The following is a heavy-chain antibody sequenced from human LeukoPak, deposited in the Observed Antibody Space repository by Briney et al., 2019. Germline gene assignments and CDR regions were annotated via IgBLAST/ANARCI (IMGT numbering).Heavy chain of an antibody. CDR1: GFTFGSYA. CDR2: ISGSGTT. Sequence: GGSLRLSCTASGFTFGSYAMNWVRQAPGKGLEWVSVISGSGTTYYADSVKGRFTISRDNSKNTLYLQMNSLRAEDTAVYYCATSGRIKRDAFDIWGQGTMVTVSS. CDR3: ATSGRIKRDAFDI. V-gene: IGHV3-23*01. D-gene: IGHD1-26*01. J-gene: IGHJ3*02.